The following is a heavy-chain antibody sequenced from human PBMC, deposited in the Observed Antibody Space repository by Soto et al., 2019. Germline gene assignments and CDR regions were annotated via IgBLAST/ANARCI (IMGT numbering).Heavy chain of an antibody. V-gene: IGHV1-69*13. CDR1: GGTFSSYA. Sequence: GASVKVSCKASGGTFSSYAISWVRQAPGQGLEWMGGIIPIFGTANYAQKFQGRVTITADESTSTAYMELSSLRSDDTAVYYCARDWGDEVVLGHGMDVWGQGPTVTVSS. J-gene: IGHJ6*02. CDR2: IIPIFGTA. D-gene: IGHD2-21*01. CDR3: ARDWGDEVVLGHGMDV.